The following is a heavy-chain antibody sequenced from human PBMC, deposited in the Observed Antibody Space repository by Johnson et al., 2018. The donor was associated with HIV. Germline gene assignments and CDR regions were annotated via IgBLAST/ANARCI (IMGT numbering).Heavy chain of an antibody. CDR2: ISYDGINK. CDR1: GFTFSSYA. CDR3: ARDGVYSSPHDAFDI. J-gene: IGHJ3*02. Sequence: QVQLVESGGGVVQPGRSLRLSCAASGFTFSSYAMHWVRQAPGKGLEWVAVISYDGINKDYADSLRGRFTIWRDNAKNSMYMQMDNLRIEDTAVYYCARDGVYSSPHDAFDIWGQGTMVTVSS. D-gene: IGHD6-19*01. V-gene: IGHV3-30*04.